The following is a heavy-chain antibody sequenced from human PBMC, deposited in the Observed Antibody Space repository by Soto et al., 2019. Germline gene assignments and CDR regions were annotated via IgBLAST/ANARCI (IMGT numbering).Heavy chain of an antibody. J-gene: IGHJ4*02. Sequence: EVQLVESGGGLVQPGGSLRLSCAASGFTVSSNYMSWVRQAPGMGLEWVSVIYSGGSTYYADSVKGRFTISRDNSKNTLYPQLNTLGAEDTAVYYCATERVTGDSHYDYWGQGTQVTVSS. D-gene: IGHD6-13*01. CDR1: GFTVSSNY. CDR2: IYSGGST. V-gene: IGHV3-66*01. CDR3: ATERVTGDSHYDY.